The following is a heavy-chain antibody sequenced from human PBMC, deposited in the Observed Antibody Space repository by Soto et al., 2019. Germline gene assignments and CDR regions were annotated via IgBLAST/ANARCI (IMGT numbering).Heavy chain of an antibody. CDR1: GYTFIGYS. D-gene: IGHD3-16*02. J-gene: IGHJ4*02. V-gene: IGHV1-2*02. CDR2: INPNSGET. CDR3: ARGGLYSYPY. Sequence: GASVKVSCKASGYTFIGYSIHWVRQAPGQGLEWMGRINPNSGETNFAQTFRGRVTMTTDTSIGTAFMELSRLTSDDTAVYYCARGGLYSYPYWGQGTLVTVSS.